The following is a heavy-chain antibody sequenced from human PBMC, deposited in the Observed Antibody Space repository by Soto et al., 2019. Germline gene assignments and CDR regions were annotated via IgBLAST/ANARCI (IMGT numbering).Heavy chain of an antibody. CDR1: GYTFTSYG. J-gene: IGHJ6*02. Sequence: ASVKVSCKASGYTFTSYGIGWVRQAPGQGLEWMGWISAYNGNTNYAQKLQGRVAMTTYTSTSTAYMELRSLRSDDTAVYYCARARGGGWELLRGYYYYGMDVWGQGTTVTVSS. D-gene: IGHD1-26*01. V-gene: IGHV1-18*01. CDR2: ISAYNGNT. CDR3: ARARGGGWELLRGYYYYGMDV.